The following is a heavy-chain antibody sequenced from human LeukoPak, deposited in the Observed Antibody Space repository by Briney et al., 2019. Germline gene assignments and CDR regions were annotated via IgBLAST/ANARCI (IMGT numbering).Heavy chain of an antibody. CDR3: ARDRAYYDSSGYYYPNWFDP. CDR1: GFTFSNYG. CDR2: IRYDGSNK. J-gene: IGHJ5*02. V-gene: IGHV3-30*02. D-gene: IGHD3-22*01. Sequence: GGSLRLSCAASGFTFSNYGMHWVRQAPGKGLEWVAFIRYDGSNKYYADSVKGRFTISRDNSKNTLYLQVNSLRAEDTAVYYCARDRAYYDSSGYYYPNWFDPWGQGTLVTVSS.